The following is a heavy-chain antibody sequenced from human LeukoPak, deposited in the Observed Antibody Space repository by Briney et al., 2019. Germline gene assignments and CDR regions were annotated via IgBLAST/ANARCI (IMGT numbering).Heavy chain of an antibody. D-gene: IGHD6-13*01. V-gene: IGHV1-58*02. J-gene: IGHJ4*02. CDR2: IVVGSGNT. CDR1: GFTITSST. CDR3: ARDRAAARISDY. Sequence: ASVKVSCKASGFTITSSTMQWVRQARGQRPEWIGWIVVGSGNTDYAQKFQERVTITRDMSTRTAYMELSSLRSEDTAVYYCARDRAAARISDYWGQGTLVTVSS.